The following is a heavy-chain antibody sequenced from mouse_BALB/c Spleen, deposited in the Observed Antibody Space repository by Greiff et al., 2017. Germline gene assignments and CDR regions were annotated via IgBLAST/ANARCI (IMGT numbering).Heavy chain of an antibody. D-gene: IGHD2-1*01. CDR2: ISSGGSYT. CDR1: GFTFSSYG. Sequence: EVQLVESGGDLVKPGGSLKLSCAASGFTFSSYGMSWVRQTPDKRLEWVATISSGGSYTYYPDSVKGRFTISRDNAKNTLYLQMSSLKSEDTAMYYCARDGNYGAMDYWGQGTSVTVSS. J-gene: IGHJ4*01. V-gene: IGHV5-6*01. CDR3: ARDGNYGAMDY.